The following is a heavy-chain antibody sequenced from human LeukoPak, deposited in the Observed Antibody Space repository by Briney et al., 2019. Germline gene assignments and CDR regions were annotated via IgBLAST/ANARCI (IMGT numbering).Heavy chain of an antibody. V-gene: IGHV1-18*01. Sequence: ASVKVSCKPSGYTFNTYGITWVRQAPGQGLEWMGWISPYNGNTNYAQKVQGRVTITTDESTTTAYMELSSLRSEDTAVYYCARARSPSSGYLLRDHNWFDPWGQGTLVTVSS. J-gene: IGHJ5*02. CDR2: ISPYNGNT. CDR3: ARARSPSSGYLLRDHNWFDP. D-gene: IGHD3-22*01. CDR1: GYTFNTYG.